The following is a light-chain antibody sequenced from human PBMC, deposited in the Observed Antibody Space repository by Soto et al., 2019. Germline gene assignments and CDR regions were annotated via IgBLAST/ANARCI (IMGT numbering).Light chain of an antibody. V-gene: IGKV3-20*01. CDR2: GAS. CDR1: QSFRSSY. CDR3: QQYGSSPPWT. J-gene: IGKJ1*01. Sequence: EIVMTQSPGTLSVSPGERATLSCRASQSFRSSYLAWYQQKPGQAPRLLIYGASSRATGIPDRFSGSGSGTDFTLTISRLEPEDFAVYYCQQYGSSPPWTFGQGTKVDIK.